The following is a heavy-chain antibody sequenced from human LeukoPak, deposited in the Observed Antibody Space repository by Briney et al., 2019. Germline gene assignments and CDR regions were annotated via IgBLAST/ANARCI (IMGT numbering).Heavy chain of an antibody. V-gene: IGHV4-38-2*02. D-gene: IGHD3-16*01. Sequence: SETLSLTCGVSGYSISSGYWAWIRQPPGKGGGWSAKIYHSGTTSPTTPLQSRVTLSVDTSRHQVSLKRSCVTAAHTAGLYCARDPAKTFNWFDPWGQGTLVIVSP. CDR3: ARDPAKTFNWFDP. CDR1: GYSISSGY. J-gene: IGHJ5*02. CDR2: IYHSGTT.